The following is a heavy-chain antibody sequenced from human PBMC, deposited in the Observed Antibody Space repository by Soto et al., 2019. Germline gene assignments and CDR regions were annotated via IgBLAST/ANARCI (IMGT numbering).Heavy chain of an antibody. CDR1: AYTFTNYG. D-gene: IGHD6-13*01. CDR3: ARSGSSWHIREFDS. J-gene: IGHJ4*02. CDR2: ISAYNGNI. Sequence: VQLVQSGGEVKKPGASVKVSCKASAYTFTNYGISWVRQAPGQGLEWMGWISAYNGNINYAQKFRGRVTMTTDTSTSSAYLEVRSLRSDDTAVYYCARSGSSWHIREFDSLGQGTLGTVSA. V-gene: IGHV1-18*01.